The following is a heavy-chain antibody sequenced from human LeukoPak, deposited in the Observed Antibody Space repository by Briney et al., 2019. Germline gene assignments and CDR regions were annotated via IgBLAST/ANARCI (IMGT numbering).Heavy chain of an antibody. V-gene: IGHV4-39*07. Sequence: SATLSLTCTVSGASITIGAEGYHWGWIRQPPGKGLEWIGTIYYTGISYYNPSLESRVTSSLDTSKNQFSLTLNSVTAADTAVYYCVRADYNGGNPGSFDIWGRGTMVTVSS. CDR2: IYYTGIS. J-gene: IGHJ3*02. D-gene: IGHD2-8*01. CDR1: GASITIGAEGYH. CDR3: VRADYNGGNPGSFDI.